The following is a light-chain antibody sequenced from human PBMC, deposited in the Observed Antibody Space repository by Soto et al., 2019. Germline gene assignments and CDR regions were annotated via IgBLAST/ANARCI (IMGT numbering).Light chain of an antibody. J-gene: IGKJ4*01. V-gene: IGKV3-11*01. CDR2: DAS. CDR1: QSVSSF. CDR3: QHRSSWPLT. Sequence: EIVLTQSPATLSLSPGERATLSCRASQSVSSFLAWYQQKPGQAPRLLIYDASNRATGIPARFSGSGSGTDFSLTISSLEPEDFAFYYCQHRSSWPLTFGARTRVEFK.